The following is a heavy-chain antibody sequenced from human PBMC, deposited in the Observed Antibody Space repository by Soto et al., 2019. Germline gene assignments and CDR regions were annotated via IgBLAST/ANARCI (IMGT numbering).Heavy chain of an antibody. CDR3: ARDRAAGGY. J-gene: IGHJ4*02. D-gene: IGHD6-13*01. V-gene: IGHV3-48*03. Sequence: EVQLVESGGGLVQPGASLRLSCAASGFSFSNYEMNWVRQAPGKGLEWVAYISSSGTTVHYADSVGGRFTVSRDNARNSLYLQMNTLRVEDTALSYCARDRAAGGYWGQGTLVSVSS. CDR2: ISSSGTTV. CDR1: GFSFSNYE.